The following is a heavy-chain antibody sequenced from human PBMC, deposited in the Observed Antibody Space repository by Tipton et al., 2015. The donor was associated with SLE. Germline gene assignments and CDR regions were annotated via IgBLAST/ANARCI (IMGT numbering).Heavy chain of an antibody. CDR2: IYYSGST. J-gene: IGHJ3*01. V-gene: IGHV4-59*11. Sequence: TLSLTCTVSGGSLGSHYWSWIRQPPGKGLEWIGYIYYSGSTNYNPSLKSRVTISVDTSKNQFSLKLSSVTAADTVVYYCARDFWDSSGYRHDAFNVWGQGTMVTVSS. D-gene: IGHD3-22*01. CDR3: ARDFWDSSGYRHDAFNV. CDR1: GGSLGSHY.